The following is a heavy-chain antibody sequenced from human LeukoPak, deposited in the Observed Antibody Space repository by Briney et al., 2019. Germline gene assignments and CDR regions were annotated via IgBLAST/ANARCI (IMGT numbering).Heavy chain of an antibody. J-gene: IGHJ4*02. D-gene: IGHD3-3*01. V-gene: IGHV4-38-2*02. CDR2: IPGSGNT. CDR1: IDSFNNGLY. CDR3: ARDFRITVFGVVEGAHFDY. Sequence: SETLSLTCTVSIDSFNNGLYWGWIRQPPGQGLEWIGSIPGSGNTYYNPSLKSRVTISVDTSKNQFSLKLSSVTAADTAVYYCARDFRITVFGVVEGAHFDYWGQGTQVTVSS.